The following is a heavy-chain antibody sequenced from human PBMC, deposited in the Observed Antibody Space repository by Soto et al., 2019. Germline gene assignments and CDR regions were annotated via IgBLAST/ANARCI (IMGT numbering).Heavy chain of an antibody. CDR2: VSHRGDT. CDR3: VRGVRGYVSY. D-gene: IGHD5-18*01. J-gene: IGHJ4*02. V-gene: IGHV4-38-2*02. CDR1: GYSISDGYY. Sequence: SETLSLTCLVSGYSISDGYYLVWIRQPPGKGLEWIGTVSHRGDTSNNPSLKSRLTISADTSKNQFSLMLTSVTAADSAIYYCVRGVRGYVSYWGQGILVTVS.